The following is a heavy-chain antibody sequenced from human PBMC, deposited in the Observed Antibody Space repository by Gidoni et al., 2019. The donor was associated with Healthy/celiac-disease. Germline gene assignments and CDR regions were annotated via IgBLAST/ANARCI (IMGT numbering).Heavy chain of an antibody. CDR2: IYPGDSDT. V-gene: IGHV5-51*01. CDR3: ASRSSLKGYYYYGMDV. Sequence: EVQLVQSGAEVKKPGESLKISCKGSGYSFTSYWIGWVRQMPGKGLEWMGIIYPGDSDTRYSPSFQGQVTISADKSISAAYLQWSSLKASDTAMYYCASRSSLKGYYYYGMDVWGQGTTVTVSS. CDR1: GYSFTSYW. J-gene: IGHJ6*02. D-gene: IGHD6-6*01.